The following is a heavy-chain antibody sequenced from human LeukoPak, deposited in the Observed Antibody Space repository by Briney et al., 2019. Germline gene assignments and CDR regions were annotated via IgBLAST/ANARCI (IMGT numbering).Heavy chain of an antibody. CDR3: ARPVGWFGESHFDY. CDR2: INGDGTST. J-gene: IGHJ4*02. Sequence: GGSLRLSCAASGFTFSNYWVHWVRQAPGKGLMWVSRINGDGTSTNYADSVKGRFTISRDNAKNSLYLQMNSLRAEDTAVYYCARPVGWFGESHFDYWGQGTLVTVSS. V-gene: IGHV3-74*01. D-gene: IGHD3-10*01. CDR1: GFTFSNYW.